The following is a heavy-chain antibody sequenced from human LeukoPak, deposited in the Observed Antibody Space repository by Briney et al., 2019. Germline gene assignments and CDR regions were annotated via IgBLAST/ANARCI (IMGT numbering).Heavy chain of an antibody. J-gene: IGHJ4*02. CDR3: ARHPFSAPFDY. Sequence: SETLSLTCIVPGGSMNNYYWSWFRQPPGKGLEWIAYVYQTGDTRYNPSLKSRVSISLDMSKNQFSLKVSSVTATDTAVYYCARHPFSAPFDYWGQGILVTVSS. CDR2: VYQTGDT. D-gene: IGHD6-19*01. CDR1: GGSMNNYY. V-gene: IGHV4-59*08.